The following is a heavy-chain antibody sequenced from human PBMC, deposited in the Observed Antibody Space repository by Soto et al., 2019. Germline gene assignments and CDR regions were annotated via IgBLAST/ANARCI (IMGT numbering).Heavy chain of an antibody. CDR2: VYYSGST. V-gene: IGHV4-39*01. Sequence: SETLSLTCTVSGGSINRSSYYWGWFRQPPGKGLEWIGSVYYSGSTVYNPSLKSRLTMSVDTSKNLISLSLSSVTAADTAVYYCARPLMVAKGKRACDIWGQGTMVTVSS. J-gene: IGHJ3*02. CDR1: GGSINRSSYY. CDR3: ARPLMVAKGKRACDI. D-gene: IGHD2-8*01.